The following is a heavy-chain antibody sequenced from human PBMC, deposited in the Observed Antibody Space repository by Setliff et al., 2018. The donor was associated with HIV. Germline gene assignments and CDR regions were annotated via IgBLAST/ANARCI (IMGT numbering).Heavy chain of an antibody. CDR1: GASVTSSSYY. J-gene: IGHJ4*02. CDR2: IYYGGNT. CDR3: ATHYGSGSYYNY. D-gene: IGHD3-10*01. V-gene: IGHV4-39*01. Sequence: SEILSLTCSVSGASVTSSSYYWGWIRQPPGKGLEWIGSIYYGGNTYSNPSLRSRLSISLDTSKNQFSLELYSVTAADTAVYYCATHYGSGSYYNYWGQGMLVT.